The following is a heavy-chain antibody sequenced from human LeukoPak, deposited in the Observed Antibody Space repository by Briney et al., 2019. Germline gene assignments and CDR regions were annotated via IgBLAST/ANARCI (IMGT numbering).Heavy chain of an antibody. V-gene: IGHV1-2*02. CDR3: ARGVHQNLVVVVAATALFDY. CDR2: INPNSGGT. CDR1: GYTSTGYH. D-gene: IGHD2-15*01. Sequence: ASVKVSCXASGYTSTGYHIHWVRQAPGQGLEWMGWINPNSGGTNYAQKFQGRVTMTRNTSISTAYMELSSLRSEDTAVYYCARGVHQNLVVVVAATALFDYWGQGTLVTVSS. J-gene: IGHJ4*02.